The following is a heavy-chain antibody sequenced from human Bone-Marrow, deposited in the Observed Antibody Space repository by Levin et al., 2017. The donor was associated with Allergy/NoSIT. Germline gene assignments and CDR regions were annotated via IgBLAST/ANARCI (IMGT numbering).Heavy chain of an antibody. V-gene: IGHV1-18*01. CDR2: ISAYNGNT. CDR1: GYTFTSYG. J-gene: IGHJ4*02. Sequence: GESLKISCKASGYTFTSYGISWVRQAPGQGLEWMGWISAYNGNTNYAQKLQGRVTMTTDTSTSTAYMELRSLRSDDTAVYYCARDQNYYDSSGYDSRFDYWGQGTLVTVSS. CDR3: ARDQNYYDSSGYDSRFDY. D-gene: IGHD3-22*01.